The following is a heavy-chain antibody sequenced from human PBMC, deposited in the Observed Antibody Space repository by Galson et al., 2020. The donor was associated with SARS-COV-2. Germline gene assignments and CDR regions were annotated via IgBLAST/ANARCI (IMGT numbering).Heavy chain of an antibody. Sequence: GESLKISCAASGFTFSNAWMNWVRQAPGKGLEWVGRIKSKTDGGTTDYAAPVKGRFTISRDDSKNTLYLQMNSLKTEDTAVYYCTTGIRYYDFWSGYDREKYYVDYWGQGTLVTVSS. D-gene: IGHD3-3*01. V-gene: IGHV3-15*07. J-gene: IGHJ4*02. CDR3: TTGIRYYDFWSGYDREKYYVDY. CDR2: IKSKTDGGTT. CDR1: GFTFSNAW.